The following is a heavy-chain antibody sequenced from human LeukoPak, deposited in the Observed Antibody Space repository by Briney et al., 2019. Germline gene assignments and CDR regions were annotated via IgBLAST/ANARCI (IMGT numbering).Heavy chain of an antibody. V-gene: IGHV3-30*02. D-gene: IGHD3-22*01. CDR3: AKDPFHYYDSSGRTPFDY. Sequence: GGSLRLSCAASGFTFSSYGMHWVRQAPGKGLEWVAFIRYDGSNKYYADSVKGRFTISRDNSKNTLYLQMNSLRAEDTAVYYCAKDPFHYYDSSGRTPFDYWGQGTLVTVSS. CDR1: GFTFSSYG. J-gene: IGHJ4*02. CDR2: IRYDGSNK.